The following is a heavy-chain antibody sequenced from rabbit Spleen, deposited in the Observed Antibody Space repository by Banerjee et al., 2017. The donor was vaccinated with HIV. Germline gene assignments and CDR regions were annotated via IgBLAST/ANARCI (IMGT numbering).Heavy chain of an antibody. Sequence: QEQLVESGGGLVQPGGSLKLSCKASGFDFSTYSMSWVRQAPGKGLEWIGYIVPIFGVTYYANWVNGRFTISSHNAQNTVDLQMNSLTAADTATYFCVRNSGWGVSYFTLWGQGTLVTVS. CDR1: GFDFSTYS. CDR3: VRNSGWGVSYFTL. V-gene: IGHV1S47*01. CDR2: IVPIFGVT. J-gene: IGHJ4*01. D-gene: IGHD4-1*01.